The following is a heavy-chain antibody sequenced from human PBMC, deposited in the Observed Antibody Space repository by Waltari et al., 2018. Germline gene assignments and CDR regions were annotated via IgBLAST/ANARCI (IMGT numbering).Heavy chain of an antibody. CDR2: IWDEGSNK. J-gene: IGHJ6*04. Sequence: QVQLVESGGGVVQPGRSLRLSCAASGFTFSSYGLHWVRQAPGKGLEWVAVIWDEGSNKYYADSVKGRFTISRDNSKNTLYLQMNSLRAEDTAVYYCAKERLAYYPSNMDVWGKGTTVTVSS. CDR1: GFTFSSYG. CDR3: AKERLAYYPSNMDV. V-gene: IGHV3-33*06. D-gene: IGHD2-21*01.